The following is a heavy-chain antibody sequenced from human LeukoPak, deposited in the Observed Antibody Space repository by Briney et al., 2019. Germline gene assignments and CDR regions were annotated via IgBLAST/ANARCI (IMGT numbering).Heavy chain of an antibody. CDR3: TRGEAEQQYLDY. V-gene: IGHV1-8*01. J-gene: IGHJ4*02. D-gene: IGHD6-13*01. CDR1: GYTFTSYD. CDR2: MNPNSGNT. Sequence: ASVKVSCKASGYTFTSYDINWVRQATGQGLEWMGWMNPNSGNTGYAQKFQGRVTMTRNTSISTGYMELSSLRSEDTAVYYCTRGEAEQQYLDYWGQGTLVTVSS.